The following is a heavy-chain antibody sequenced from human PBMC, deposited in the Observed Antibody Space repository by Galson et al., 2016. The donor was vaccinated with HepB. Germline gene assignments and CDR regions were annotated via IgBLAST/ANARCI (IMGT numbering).Heavy chain of an antibody. V-gene: IGHV4-59*11. Sequence: SETLSLTCTVSGDPISSHYWSWIRQPPGKGLERIGSIYYTGSTNYNPSLKSRVTISPDTSKNQFSLKLRSLATADTAVYYCARGIGGSVAGLQYWGQGNLVSVSS. CDR1: GDPISSHY. CDR2: IYYTGST. CDR3: ARGIGGSVAGLQY. D-gene: IGHD3-3*01. J-gene: IGHJ4*02.